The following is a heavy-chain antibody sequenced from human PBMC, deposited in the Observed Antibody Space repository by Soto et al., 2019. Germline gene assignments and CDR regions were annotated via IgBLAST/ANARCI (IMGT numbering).Heavy chain of an antibody. CDR3: ANTWNFGMDV. CDR2: LYHAGTT. J-gene: IGHJ6*02. Sequence: SETLSLTCAVSGGSITGNVWWSLVREPPGQGLERIGGLYHAGTTYCNPSLKCRGTISADTSKNLLSLKLSSVTAADTAVYYCANTWNFGMDVWRQGPTGTASS. CDR1: GGSITGNVW. D-gene: IGHD1-1*01. V-gene: IGHV4-4*02.